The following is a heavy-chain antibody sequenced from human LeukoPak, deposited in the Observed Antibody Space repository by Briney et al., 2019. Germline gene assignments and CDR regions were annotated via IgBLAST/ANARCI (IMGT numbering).Heavy chain of an antibody. CDR3: ARDSGSYYFDY. CDR2: IYSGGST. CDR1: GFTVSSKY. V-gene: IGHV3-53*01. J-gene: IGHJ4*02. Sequence: GGSLRLSCAASGFTVSSKYMSWVRQAPGKGLEWVSVIYSGGSTYYADSVKGRFTISRDNSKNTLYRQMNSLRAEDTAVYYCARDSGSYYFDYWGQGTLVTVSS. D-gene: IGHD1-26*01.